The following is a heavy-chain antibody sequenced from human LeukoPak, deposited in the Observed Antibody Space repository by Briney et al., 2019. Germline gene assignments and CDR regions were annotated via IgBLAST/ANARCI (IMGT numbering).Heavy chain of an antibody. J-gene: IGHJ4*02. D-gene: IGHD2-2*01. CDR3: ARGDCSSTSCYRGAHY. CDR2: INHSGST. V-gene: IGHV4-34*01. CDR1: GGSFSGYY. Sequence: KASETLSLTCAVYGGSFSGYYWSWIRQPPGKGLEWIGEINHSGSTNYNPSLKSRVTISVDTSKNQFSLKLSSVTAADTAVYYCARGDCSSTSCYRGAHYWGQGTLVTVSS.